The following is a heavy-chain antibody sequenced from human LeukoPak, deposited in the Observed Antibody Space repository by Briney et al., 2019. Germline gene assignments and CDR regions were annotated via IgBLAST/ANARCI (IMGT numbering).Heavy chain of an antibody. V-gene: IGHV1-18*01. Sequence: GASVKVSCKASGYTFTSYGISWVRQAPGQGLEWMGWISAYNGNTNYAQKFQGRVTMTRDTSISTAYMELSRLRSDDTAVYYCARCYGGKLYYYYMDVWGKGTTVTVSS. CDR3: ARCYGGKLYYYYMDV. D-gene: IGHD4-23*01. J-gene: IGHJ6*03. CDR2: ISAYNGNT. CDR1: GYTFTSYG.